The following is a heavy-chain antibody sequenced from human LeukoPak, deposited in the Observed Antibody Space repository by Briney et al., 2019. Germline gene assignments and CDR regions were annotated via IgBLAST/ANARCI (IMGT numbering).Heavy chain of an antibody. CDR2: IYYSGST. CDR3: ARGNYDFWSGYSRYYYMDV. CDR1: VCSISSYY. D-gene: IGHD3-3*01. Sequence: SETLSLTCTVSVCSISSYYLSWIRQPPGKGLEGIGYIYYSGSTNYNPSLKSRVTISVDTSKNQFSLKLSSVTAADTAVYYCARGNYDFWSGYSRYYYMDVWGKGTTVTVSS. J-gene: IGHJ6*03. V-gene: IGHV4-59*01.